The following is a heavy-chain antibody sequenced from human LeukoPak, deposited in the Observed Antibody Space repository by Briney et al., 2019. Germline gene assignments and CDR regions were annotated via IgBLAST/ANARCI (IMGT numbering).Heavy chain of an antibody. CDR2: ISSSSSTI. Sequence: GGSLSLSCAASGFTFSSYTMNWVRQAPGKGLEWVSYISSSSSTIYYADSVKGRFTISRDNAKNSLYLHMNSLRVEDTAVYYCARGGYCSSTSCPKPKYFDYWGQGTLVTVSS. D-gene: IGHD2-2*01. J-gene: IGHJ4*02. CDR3: ARGGYCSSTSCPKPKYFDY. CDR1: GFTFSSYT. V-gene: IGHV3-48*01.